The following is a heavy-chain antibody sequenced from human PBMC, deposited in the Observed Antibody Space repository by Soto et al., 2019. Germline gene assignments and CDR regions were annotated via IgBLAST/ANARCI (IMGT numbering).Heavy chain of an antibody. D-gene: IGHD6-13*01. CDR2: ISYDGSNK. V-gene: IGHV3-30-3*01. Sequence: QVQLVESGGGVVQPGRSLRLSCAASGFTFSSYAMHWVRQAPGKGLEWVAVISYDGSNKYYADSVKGRFTISRDNSKNTLYLQMNSLRAADTAVYYCARDLGIAAAGAYNWFGPWGQGTLVPVSS. CDR1: GFTFSSYA. J-gene: IGHJ5*02. CDR3: ARDLGIAAAGAYNWFGP.